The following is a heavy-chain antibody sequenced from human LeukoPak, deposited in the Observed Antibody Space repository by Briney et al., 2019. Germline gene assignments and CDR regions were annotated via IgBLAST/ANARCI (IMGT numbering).Heavy chain of an antibody. J-gene: IGHJ3*02. Sequence: SEALSLTCTVSGGSITGYHWNWIRQPPGKGLEWIGYIYSSETTVYKPSLKSRVTISADTSKNQFSLKLASVTAADTAIYYCARRDDFDIWGQGTMVTVSS. CDR2: IYSSETT. CDR3: ARRDDFDI. V-gene: IGHV4-4*08. CDR1: GGSITGYH.